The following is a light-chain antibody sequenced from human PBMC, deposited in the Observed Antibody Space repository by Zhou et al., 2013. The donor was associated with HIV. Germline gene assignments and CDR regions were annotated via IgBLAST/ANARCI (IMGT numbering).Light chain of an antibody. V-gene: IGKV3-20*01. Sequence: DIVLTQFPGTLSLSPGERATLSCRASQSLSSSYLAWYQQRPGQAPRLLIYGASSRATGIPDRFSGSGSGTDFTLTISRLDPEDFAVYYCQQYSSSPRTFGRGTKVEIK. CDR1: QSLSSSY. J-gene: IGKJ1*01. CDR3: QQYSSSPRT. CDR2: GAS.